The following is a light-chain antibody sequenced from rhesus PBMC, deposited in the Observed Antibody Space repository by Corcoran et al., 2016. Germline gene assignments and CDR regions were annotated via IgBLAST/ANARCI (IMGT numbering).Light chain of an antibody. J-gene: IGKJ1*01. Sequence: DIQMTQSPSSLSASVGDTVTLTCRASQGLSSWLAWYQQKPGKAPKLLIYKASSLQSGVPSRNSGSGSGTDFTLTISSLQSEDFATYYCQQYTSRPWTFGQGTKVEIK. CDR2: KAS. CDR1: QGLSSW. CDR3: QQYTSRPWT. V-gene: IGKV1-22*01.